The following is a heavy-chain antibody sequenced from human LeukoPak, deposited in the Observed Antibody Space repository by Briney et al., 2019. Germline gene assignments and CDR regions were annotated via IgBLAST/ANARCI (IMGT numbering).Heavy chain of an antibody. CDR3: ATXXXRSXYYPEY. Sequence: PGRSLRLSCAGSGFTFGAYAMHWVRQAPGKGLEWVAVLSYDGSNKYYADFVKGRLTISRDNSQNTLFLQMNSLRAEDTALYYCATXXXRSXYYPEYXGQGTLVTVSS. D-gene: IGHD3-22*01. J-gene: IGHJ4*02. CDR1: GFTFGAYA. CDR2: LSYDGSNK. V-gene: IGHV3-30*04.